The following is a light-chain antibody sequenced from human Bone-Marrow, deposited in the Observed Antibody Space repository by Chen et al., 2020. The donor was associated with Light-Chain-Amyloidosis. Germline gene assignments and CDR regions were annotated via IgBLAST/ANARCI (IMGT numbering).Light chain of an antibody. J-gene: IGLJ3*02. CDR2: EVS. Sequence: APTTPASVSGSPGQPITTRCPGTSSAVGNFAYVSWYQHHPAKAPKLIIYEVSNRPSGVSIRFSGSKSDNTASLTISGLLAEDEADYYCSSYTRSSTLVFGGGTKLTVL. V-gene: IGLV2-14*01. CDR1: SSAVGNFAY. CDR3: SSYTRSSTLV.